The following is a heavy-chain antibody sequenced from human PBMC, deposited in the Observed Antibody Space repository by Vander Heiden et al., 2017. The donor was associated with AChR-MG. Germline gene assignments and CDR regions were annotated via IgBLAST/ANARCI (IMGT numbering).Heavy chain of an antibody. Sequence: QVQLQQWGAGLLKPSETLSLTCAVYGGSFSGYYWSWIRQPPGKGLEWIGEINHSGSTNYNPSLKSRVTISVDTSKNQFSLKLSSVTAADTAVYYCARYGDFYYYYYMDVWGKGTTVTVSS. CDR1: GGSFSGYY. D-gene: IGHD4-17*01. CDR3: ARYGDFYYYYYMDV. V-gene: IGHV4-34*01. J-gene: IGHJ6*03. CDR2: INHSGST.